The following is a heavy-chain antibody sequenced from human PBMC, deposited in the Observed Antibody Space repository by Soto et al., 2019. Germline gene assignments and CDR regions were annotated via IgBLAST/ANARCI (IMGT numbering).Heavy chain of an antibody. Sequence: SETLSLTCAVYGGSFSGYYWSWIRQPPGKGLEWIGEMNHSGSTNQNPSLKSRVSISVDTSKNQFSLKVSSVTAADTAVYYCARHRNWKVDYWGQGTLVTVSS. J-gene: IGHJ4*02. CDR3: ARHRNWKVDY. D-gene: IGHD1-1*01. CDR2: MNHSGST. CDR1: GGSFSGYY. V-gene: IGHV4-34*01.